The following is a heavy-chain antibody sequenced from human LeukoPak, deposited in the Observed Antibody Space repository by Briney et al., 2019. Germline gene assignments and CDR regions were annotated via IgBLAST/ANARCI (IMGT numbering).Heavy chain of an antibody. Sequence: SETLSLTCTVSGGYISSYYWSWIRQPPGKGLEWIGYIYYSGSTNYNPSLKSRVTISVDTSKNQFSLKLSSVTAADTAVYYCARDKSSSWGPYYYYMDVWGKGTTVTVSS. J-gene: IGHJ6*03. D-gene: IGHD6-13*01. CDR3: ARDKSSSWGPYYYYMDV. CDR1: GGYISSYY. CDR2: IYYSGST. V-gene: IGHV4-59*01.